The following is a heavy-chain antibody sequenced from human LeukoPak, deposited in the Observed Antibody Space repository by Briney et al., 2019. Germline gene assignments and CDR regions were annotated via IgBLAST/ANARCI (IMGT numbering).Heavy chain of an antibody. D-gene: IGHD5-18*01. Sequence: SETLSLTCAVHGGSFSGYYWSWIRQPPGKGLEWIGEINHSGSTNYNPSLKSRVTISVDTSKNQFSLKLSSVTAADTAVYYCARGSRRGYSYGGFDYWGQGTLVTVSS. J-gene: IGHJ4*02. CDR3: ARGSRRGYSYGGFDY. CDR1: GGSFSGYY. V-gene: IGHV4-34*01. CDR2: INHSGST.